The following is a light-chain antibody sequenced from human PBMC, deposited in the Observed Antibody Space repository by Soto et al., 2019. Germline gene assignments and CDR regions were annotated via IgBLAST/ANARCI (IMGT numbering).Light chain of an antibody. CDR2: DVS. Sequence: QSALTQPRSVSGSPGQSVTISCTGTSSDVGGYNYVSWYQQHPGKAPKLMIYDVSKRPSGVPDRFSGSKSGNTASLTSYGLQAEDESDYYCCSNAGRYSYVFGTGTKLTVL. CDR1: SSDVGGYNY. CDR3: CSNAGRYSYV. V-gene: IGLV2-11*01. J-gene: IGLJ1*01.